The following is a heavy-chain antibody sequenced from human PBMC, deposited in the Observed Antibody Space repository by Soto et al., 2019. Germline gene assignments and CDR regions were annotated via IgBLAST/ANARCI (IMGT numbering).Heavy chain of an antibody. V-gene: IGHV5-51*01. CDR2: IYPGDSDT. CDR1: GYTFGRYW. CDR3: ARMIKSVATPFYYYYYAMDV. J-gene: IGHJ6*02. D-gene: IGHD3-22*01. Sequence: PGESLKISCKGSGYTFGRYWIGWVRQMPGKGLEWMGFIYPGDSDTRYSPSFQGQVTVSADKSISTAYLQWSSLKASDSAMYYCARMIKSVATPFYYYYYAMDVWGQGTTVTVSS.